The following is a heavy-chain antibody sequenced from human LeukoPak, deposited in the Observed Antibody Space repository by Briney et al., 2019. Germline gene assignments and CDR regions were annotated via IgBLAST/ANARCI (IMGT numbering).Heavy chain of an antibody. CDR2: ISSSSSYI. Sequence: VGSLRLSCAASGFTFSSYNMNWVRQAPGKGLEWVSSISSSSSYIYYADSVKGRFTISRDNAKNSLYLQMNSLRAEDTAVYYCAREVTYASGWHDHWGQGTLVTVSS. V-gene: IGHV3-21*01. D-gene: IGHD6-19*01. J-gene: IGHJ4*02. CDR3: AREVTYASGWHDH. CDR1: GFTFSSYN.